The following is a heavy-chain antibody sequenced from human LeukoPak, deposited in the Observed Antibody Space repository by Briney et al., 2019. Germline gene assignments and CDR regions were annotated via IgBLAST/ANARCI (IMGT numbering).Heavy chain of an antibody. V-gene: IGHV4-39*01. CDR1: GGSISSSTYH. Sequence: NPSETLSLTCTVSGGSISSSTYHWGWIRQPPGKGLEWIGSIYYSGNTYYNPSLKSRVTIFVDTSKNQFSVKLSSVTAADTAVYYCARHSSPHAGSSSWYDFWGQGTLVTVSS. D-gene: IGHD2-15*01. CDR2: IYYSGNT. J-gene: IGHJ5*01. CDR3: ARHSSPHAGSSSWYDF.